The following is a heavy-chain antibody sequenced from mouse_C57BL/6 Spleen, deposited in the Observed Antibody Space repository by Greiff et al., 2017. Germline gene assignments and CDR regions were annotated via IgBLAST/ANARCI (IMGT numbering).Heavy chain of an antibody. V-gene: IGHV2-2*01. D-gene: IGHD2-3*01. Sequence: VQLQESGPGLVQPSQSLSITCTVSGFSLTSYGVHWVRQSPGKGLEWLGVIWSGGSTDYNAAFISRLSISKDNSKSQVFFKMNSLQADDTAIYYCARDDGYYVDYAMDYWGQGTSVTVSS. CDR3: ARDDGYYVDYAMDY. CDR2: IWSGGST. J-gene: IGHJ4*01. CDR1: GFSLTSYG.